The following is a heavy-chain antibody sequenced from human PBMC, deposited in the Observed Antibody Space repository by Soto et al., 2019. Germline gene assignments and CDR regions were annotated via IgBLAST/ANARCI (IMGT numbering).Heavy chain of an antibody. J-gene: IGHJ4*02. CDR3: ARMLVVTFLFDY. D-gene: IGHD2-21*02. CDR2: IYYSGST. V-gene: IGHV4-31*03. Sequence: PSETLSLTCTVSGGSISSGGYYWSWIRQHPGKGLEWIGYIYYSGSTYYNPSLKSRVTISVDTSKNQFSLKLSSVTAADTAVYYCARMLVVTFLFDYWGQGTLVTVSS. CDR1: GGSISSGGYY.